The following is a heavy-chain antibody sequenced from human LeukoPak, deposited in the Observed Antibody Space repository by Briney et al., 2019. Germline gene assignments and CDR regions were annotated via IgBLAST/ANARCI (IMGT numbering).Heavy chain of an antibody. CDR3: ARDTREHYYDSSDFDY. V-gene: IGHV1-69*13. CDR2: IIPIFGTA. Sequence: ASVKVSCKASGGTFSSYAISWVRQAPGQGLEWMGGIIPIFGTANYAQKFQGRVTITADESTSTAYIELSSLRSEDTAVYYCARDTREHYYDSSDFDYWGQGTLVTVSS. CDR1: GGTFSSYA. D-gene: IGHD3-22*01. J-gene: IGHJ4*02.